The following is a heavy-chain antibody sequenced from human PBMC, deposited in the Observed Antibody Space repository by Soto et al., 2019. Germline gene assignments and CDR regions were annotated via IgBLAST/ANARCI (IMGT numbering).Heavy chain of an antibody. CDR2: IYSGGST. D-gene: IGHD1-26*01. CDR3: ARGVGDGYNPLDY. Sequence: EVQLVETGGGLIQPGGSLRLSCAASGFTVSGTFMSWVRQAPGKGLEWVSVIYSGGSTYYADSVKGRFTISRDNSKNTLYLQMNSLRAEDTAVYYCARGVGDGYNPLDYWGQGTLVTVSS. CDR1: GFTVSGTF. J-gene: IGHJ4*02. V-gene: IGHV3-53*02.